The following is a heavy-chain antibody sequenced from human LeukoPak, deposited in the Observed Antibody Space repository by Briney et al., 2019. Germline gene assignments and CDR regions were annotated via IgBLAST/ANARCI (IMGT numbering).Heavy chain of an antibody. CDR2: IYAGDSDT. CDR3: ARHDGPRNVDY. CDR1: GYKFTTHW. Sequence: GESLQISCQGSGYKFTTHWIGWVRQPPGEGLEWMGIIYAGDSDTRYSPSFQGQVIISVDRSISTAYLQWSSLKASDTAMYYCARHDGPRNVDYWGQGTLVTVSS. J-gene: IGHJ4*02. D-gene: IGHD1-1*01. V-gene: IGHV5-51*01.